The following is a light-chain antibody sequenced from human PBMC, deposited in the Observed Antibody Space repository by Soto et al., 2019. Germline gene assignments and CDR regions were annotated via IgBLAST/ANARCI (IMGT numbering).Light chain of an antibody. Sequence: QSALTQPRSVSGSPGQSVTISCTGTNSDVGGYNYVSWYQQYPGQAPVLVVYDDDVRPSGIPERFSGSNSGNTATLTISRVEAGDEADYYCQIWDSDSDHYVFGSGTKLTVL. CDR1: NSDVGGYNY. J-gene: IGLJ1*01. CDR2: DDD. V-gene: IGLV2-11*01. CDR3: QIWDSDSDHYV.